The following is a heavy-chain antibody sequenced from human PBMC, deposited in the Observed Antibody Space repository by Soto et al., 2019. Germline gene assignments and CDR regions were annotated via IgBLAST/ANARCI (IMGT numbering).Heavy chain of an antibody. J-gene: IGHJ6*02. D-gene: IGHD2-2*01. CDR3: ARGRYCSSSSCYGLDYYYYGMDV. CDR1: GFTFSSYG. V-gene: IGHV3-33*01. CDR2: IWYDGSNK. Sequence: GGSLRLSCAASGFTFSSYGMHWVRQAPGKGLEWVAVIWYDGSNKYYADSVKGRFTISRDNSKNTLYLQMNSLRAEDTAVYYCARGRYCSSSSCYGLDYYYYGMDVWGQGTTVTVSS.